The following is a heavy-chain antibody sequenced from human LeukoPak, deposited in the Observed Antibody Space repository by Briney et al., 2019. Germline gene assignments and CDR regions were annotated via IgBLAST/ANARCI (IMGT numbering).Heavy chain of an antibody. Sequence: GGSLRLSCAASGFTFSSYAMSWVRQAPGKGLEWVSAISGSGGSTYYADSVKGRFTISRDNSKNTLYLQMNSLRPEDTAVYYCARGLAATANSFDSWGQGTLVTVSS. J-gene: IGHJ4*02. D-gene: IGHD2-15*01. CDR1: GFTFSSYA. CDR3: ARGLAATANSFDS. CDR2: ISGSGGST. V-gene: IGHV3-23*01.